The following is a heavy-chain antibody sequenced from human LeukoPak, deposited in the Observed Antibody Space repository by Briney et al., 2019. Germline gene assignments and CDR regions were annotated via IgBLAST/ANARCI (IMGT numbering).Heavy chain of an antibody. CDR2: ISYDGSNK. Sequence: GGSLRLSCAASGFTFSSYAMHWVRQAPGKGLEWVAVISYDGSNKYYADSVKGRFTVSRDNSKNTLYLQMNSLRAEDTAVYYCARGTPSSSGWLYYGMDVWGQGTTVTVSS. CDR1: GFTFSSYA. J-gene: IGHJ6*02. V-gene: IGHV3-30-3*01. CDR3: ARGTPSSSGWLYYGMDV. D-gene: IGHD6-19*01.